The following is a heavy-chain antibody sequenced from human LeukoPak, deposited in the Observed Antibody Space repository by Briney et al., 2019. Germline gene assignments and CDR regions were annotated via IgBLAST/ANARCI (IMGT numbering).Heavy chain of an antibody. CDR1: GFTFSSYA. Sequence: GGSLRLSCAASGFTFSSYAMSWVRQAPGKGLEWVSAISGSGGSTYYADPVKGRFTISRDNSKNTLYLQMNSLRAEDTAVYYCAKDRLFGELLTIDYWGQGTLVTVSS. D-gene: IGHD3-10*01. J-gene: IGHJ4*02. CDR3: AKDRLFGELLTIDY. V-gene: IGHV3-23*01. CDR2: ISGSGGST.